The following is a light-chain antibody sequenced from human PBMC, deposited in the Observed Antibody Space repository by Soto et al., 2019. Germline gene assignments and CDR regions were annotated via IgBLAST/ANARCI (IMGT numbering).Light chain of an antibody. CDR3: HQYYSYPLT. V-gene: IGKV1-8*01. CDR1: QGISSY. J-gene: IGKJ3*01. Sequence: AIRMTQSPSSLSASTGDRVTITCRASQGISSYLAWYQQKTGKAPKLLIYAESTLQSGVPSRFRGSGSGTDCTLTIGFLQSEDFATYYCHQYYSYPLTFGPGTKVDIK. CDR2: AES.